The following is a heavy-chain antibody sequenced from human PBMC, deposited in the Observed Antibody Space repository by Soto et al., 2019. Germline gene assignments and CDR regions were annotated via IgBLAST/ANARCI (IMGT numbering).Heavy chain of an antibody. J-gene: IGHJ4*02. CDR3: TRGPYNWNYNPYYFDY. CDR1: GFTFGDYA. V-gene: IGHV3-49*04. Sequence: PGGSLRLSCTASGFTFGDYAMSWVRHAPGKREERVGFIRSKAYAGTTEYAASVIGRFTISRDDSKSIAYLQMNSLNTEDTAVYYCTRGPYNWNYNPYYFDYWGQGTMVTVSS. D-gene: IGHD1-7*01. CDR2: IRSKAYAGTT.